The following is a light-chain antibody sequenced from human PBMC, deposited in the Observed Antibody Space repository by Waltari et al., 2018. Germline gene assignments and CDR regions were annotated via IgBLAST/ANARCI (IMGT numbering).Light chain of an antibody. CDR1: QSLVHSDGNTY. J-gene: IGKJ2*01. CDR2: KVS. CDR3: MQGTHWLYT. Sequence: DVVMTQSPLSLPVTLGQPASISCRSSQSLVHSDGNTYLNWFQQRPGQSPRRLIYKVSNRDSGVPDRFSGSGSGTDFTLKISRVEVEDVGVYYCMQGTHWLYTFGQGTKLEIK. V-gene: IGKV2-30*02.